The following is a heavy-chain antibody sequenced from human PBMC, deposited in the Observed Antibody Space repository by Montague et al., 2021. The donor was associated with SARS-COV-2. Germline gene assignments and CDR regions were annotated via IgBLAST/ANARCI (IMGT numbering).Heavy chain of an antibody. D-gene: IGHD3-3*01. Sequence: SETLSLTCTVSGGSISSSSYYWGWIRQPPGKGLEWIGSIHYSGSTYYKPSLKSRVTISVDTSKNQFSLKLNSVTAADTAVYFCSRGDFGVVIIPYYYYYMDVGGKGTTVTVSS. CDR1: GGSISSSSYY. CDR2: IHYSGST. CDR3: SRGDFGVVIIPYYYYYMDV. J-gene: IGHJ6*03. V-gene: IGHV4-39*01.